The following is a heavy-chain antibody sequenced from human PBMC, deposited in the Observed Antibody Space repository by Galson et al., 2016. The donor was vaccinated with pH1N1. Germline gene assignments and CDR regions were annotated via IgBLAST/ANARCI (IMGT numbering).Heavy chain of an antibody. CDR3: AREDPSGFPDSELDY. CDR1: GYTFTDYW. Sequence: QSGAEVKKSGESLKISCEASGYTFTDYWIGWVRQTPGTGLEWIGIIYPRDSDTRYRPSFQGHVTFSADESISSAYLQWSSLKASDSGIYYCAREDPSGFPDSELDYWGQGTLVTVSS. CDR2: IYPRDSDT. J-gene: IGHJ4*02. V-gene: IGHV5-51*01. D-gene: IGHD3-22*01.